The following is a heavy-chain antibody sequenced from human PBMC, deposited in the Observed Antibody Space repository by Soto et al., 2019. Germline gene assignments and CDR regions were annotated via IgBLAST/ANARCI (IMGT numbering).Heavy chain of an antibody. V-gene: IGHV4-34*01. J-gene: IGHJ6*03. CDR1: GWSFSGYY. D-gene: IGHD3-3*01. CDR3: ARGARITIFGVVIIPKGMDV. Sequence: SETLSLTCAFYGWSFSGYYWSWIRQPPGKGLEWIGEINHSGSTNYNPSLKSRVTISVDTSKNQFSLKLSSVTAADTAVYYCARGARITIFGVVIIPKGMDVWGKGTTVTVSS. CDR2: INHSGST.